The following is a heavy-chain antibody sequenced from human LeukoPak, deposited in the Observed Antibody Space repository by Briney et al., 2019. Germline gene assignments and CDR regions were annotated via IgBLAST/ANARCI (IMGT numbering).Heavy chain of an antibody. V-gene: IGHV3-9*03. Sequence: GGSLRLSCAASGFIFDDYAMHWVRHAPGKGLEWVSGISWNSVTIVYADSVKGRFTISRDNAKNSLYLQMNSLRAEDMALYYCAKDEFVASDFTGAFDIWGQGTMVTVSS. CDR1: GFIFDDYA. CDR2: ISWNSVTI. J-gene: IGHJ3*02. CDR3: AKDEFVASDFTGAFDI. D-gene: IGHD2-8*02.